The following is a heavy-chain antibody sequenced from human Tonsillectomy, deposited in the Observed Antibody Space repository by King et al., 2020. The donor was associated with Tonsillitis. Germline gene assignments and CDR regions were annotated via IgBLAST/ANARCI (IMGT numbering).Heavy chain of an antibody. Sequence: VQLVESGAEVKKPGESLKISCKGSGYSFTNYWIGWVRQMPGKGLEWMGIIYPGDSDTRYSPSFQGQVTISADKSISTAYLQWSSLKASDTATYYCARRVSSWLNYFDYWGQGTLVTVSS. CDR1: GYSFTNYW. CDR3: ARRVSSWLNYFDY. D-gene: IGHD6-13*01. V-gene: IGHV5-51*01. J-gene: IGHJ4*02. CDR2: IYPGDSDT.